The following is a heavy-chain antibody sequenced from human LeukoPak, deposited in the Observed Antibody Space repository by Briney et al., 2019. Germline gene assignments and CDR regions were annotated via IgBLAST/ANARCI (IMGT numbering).Heavy chain of an antibody. D-gene: IGHD1-26*01. CDR3: ARVVPSGSYDAYFDY. V-gene: IGHV1-69*13. J-gene: IGHJ4*02. CDR1: GGTFSSYA. Sequence: SVKVSCKASGGTFSSYAISWVRQAPGQGLEWMGGIIPIFGTANYAQKFQGRVTITADESTSTAYMELSSLRSGDTAVYYCARVVPSGSYDAYFDYWGQGTLVTVSS. CDR2: IIPIFGTA.